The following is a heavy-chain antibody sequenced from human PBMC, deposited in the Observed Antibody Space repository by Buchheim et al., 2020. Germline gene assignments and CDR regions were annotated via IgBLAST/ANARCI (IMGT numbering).Heavy chain of an antibody. CDR3: ARGTKPKGSGIAAAGTRYWFDP. D-gene: IGHD6-13*01. Sequence: QVQLQQWGAGLLKPSETLSLTCAVYGGSFSGYYWNWIRQPPGKGLEWIGEINHSGSINYNPSLKSRVIISVDTSKNQFSLKLSSVTAADTAVYYCARGTKPKGSGIAAAGTRYWFDPWGQGTL. J-gene: IGHJ5*02. CDR2: INHSGSI. CDR1: GGSFSGYY. V-gene: IGHV4-34*01.